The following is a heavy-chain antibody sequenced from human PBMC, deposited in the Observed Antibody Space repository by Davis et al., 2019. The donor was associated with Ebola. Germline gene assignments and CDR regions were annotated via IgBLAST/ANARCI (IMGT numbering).Heavy chain of an antibody. D-gene: IGHD2-15*01. CDR2: IYYSGST. CDR1: GGSISSSSYY. J-gene: IGHJ5*02. CDR3: ARQVCSGGSCYSAGLNGFDP. Sequence: MPSETLSLTCTVSGGSISSSSYYWGWIRQPPGKGLEWLGSIYYSGSTYYNPSLKSRVTISVDTSKNQCSLKLSSVTAAETAVYYCARQVCSGGSCYSAGLNGFDPWGQGTLVTVSS. V-gene: IGHV4-39*01.